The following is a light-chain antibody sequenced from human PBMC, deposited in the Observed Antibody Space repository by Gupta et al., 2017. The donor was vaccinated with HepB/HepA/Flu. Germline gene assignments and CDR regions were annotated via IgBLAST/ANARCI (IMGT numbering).Light chain of an antibody. CDR1: QSLLHSTGYIY. CDR2: LGS. J-gene: IGKJ1*01. Sequence: DIVLTQSPLSLPVTHGEPASISCRSSQSLLHSTGYIYLDWYLQKPGQSPQLLSSLGSNRASGVPDRFSGSGSGTDFTLKISRVEAGDVGFYDWMQAPQPWTFGQGTKVEIK. CDR3: MQAPQPWT. V-gene: IGKV2-28*01.